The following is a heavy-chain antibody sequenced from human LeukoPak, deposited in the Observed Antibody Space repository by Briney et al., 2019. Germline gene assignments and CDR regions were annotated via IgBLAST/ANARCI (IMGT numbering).Heavy chain of an antibody. CDR3: SRVLYSWFDP. J-gene: IGHJ5*02. CDR2: IYYSGST. CDR1: GGSISSYY. V-gene: IGHV4-59*12. Sequence: SETLSLTCTVSGGSISSYYWSWIRQPPGKGLEWIGYIYYSGSTNYNPSLKSRVTISVDTSKNQFSLKLNSVTAADTAVYYCSRVLYSWFDPWGQGTLVTVSS. D-gene: IGHD3-10*02.